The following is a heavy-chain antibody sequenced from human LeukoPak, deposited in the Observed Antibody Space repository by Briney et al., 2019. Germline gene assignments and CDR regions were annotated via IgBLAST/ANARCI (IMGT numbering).Heavy chain of an antibody. D-gene: IGHD6-13*01. Sequence: SETLSLTCTVSGGSIRSYYWSWIRQPAGKGLEWIGRIYTSGSTNYNPSLKSRVTMSVDTSKNQFSLKLSSVTAADTAVYYCARDGVSSSWTYYYYYGMDVWGQGTTVTVSS. CDR2: IYTSGST. CDR3: ARDGVSSSWTYYYYYGMDV. CDR1: GGSIRSYY. J-gene: IGHJ6*02. V-gene: IGHV4-4*07.